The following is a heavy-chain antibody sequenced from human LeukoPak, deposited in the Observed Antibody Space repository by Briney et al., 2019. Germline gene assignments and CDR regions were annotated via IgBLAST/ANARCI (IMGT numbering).Heavy chain of an antibody. CDR3: ARRRYYDSTGYLD. CDR2: IYYTERT. Sequence: SETLSLICSVSGGYISSSSYYWGWIRQPPGKGLEWIGDIYYTERTYYNSSLKSRLTVSIDTSKNQFSLKLASLTAGDTGVYYGARRRYYDSTGYLDWGQGTRITVSS. CDR1: GGYISSSSYY. V-gene: IGHV4-39*01. J-gene: IGHJ1*01. D-gene: IGHD3-22*01.